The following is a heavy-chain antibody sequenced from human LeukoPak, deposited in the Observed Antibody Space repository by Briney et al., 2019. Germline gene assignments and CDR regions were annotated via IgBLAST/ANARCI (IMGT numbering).Heavy chain of an antibody. D-gene: IGHD5-24*01. CDR2: ISYDGSNK. Sequence: PGGSLRLSCAASGFTFSNYGIHWVRQAPGKGLEWVAGISYDGSNKYYADSVKGRFTISRDNSKNTLYLQMTTMRAEDTAGSYWAKDRGSRARDGAFDIWGQGTMVSVSS. V-gene: IGHV3-30*18. CDR1: GFTFSNYG. CDR3: AKDRGSRARDGAFDI. J-gene: IGHJ3*02.